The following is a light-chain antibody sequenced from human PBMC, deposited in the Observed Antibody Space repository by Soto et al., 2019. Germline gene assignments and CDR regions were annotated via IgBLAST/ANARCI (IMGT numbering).Light chain of an antibody. Sequence: EIVLTQSLGTLSLSPGERVTLYCKASQRVSNSYLAWYQQRPGQAPRLLIYGAFSRATDAPDRFSGSESGTEFTLTIDRLAPEDSAVYFCQQYATSPRTFGQGTKVEVK. CDR3: QQYATSPRT. V-gene: IGKV3-20*01. J-gene: IGKJ1*01. CDR2: GAF. CDR1: QRVSNSY.